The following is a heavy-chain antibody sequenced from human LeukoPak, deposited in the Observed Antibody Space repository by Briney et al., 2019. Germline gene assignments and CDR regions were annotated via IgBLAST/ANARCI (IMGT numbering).Heavy chain of an antibody. CDR2: ISSSGYI. CDR3: ARDFRDSPYDFWSGPYYFDY. CDR1: GFTFSSYS. Sequence: GGSLRLSCAASGFTFSSYSMNWVRRAPGKGGVWLSSISSSGYINFAASVKGRFPISRDKAKNALYLQMNSLRAEDTAVYYCARDFRDSPYDFWSGPYYFDYWGQGTLVTVSS. D-gene: IGHD3-3*01. J-gene: IGHJ4*02. V-gene: IGHV3-21*01.